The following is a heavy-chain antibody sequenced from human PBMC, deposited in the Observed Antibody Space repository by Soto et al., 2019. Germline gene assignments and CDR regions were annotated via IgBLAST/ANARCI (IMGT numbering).Heavy chain of an antibody. CDR1: GFTFSSYS. Sequence: EVQLVESGGGLVKPGGSLRLSCAASGFTFSSYSMNWVRQAPGKGLEWASSISSSSSYIYYADSVKGRFTISRDNAKNSLYLQMNSLRAEDTAVYYCATNMVRGVPNYYYYMDVWGKGTTVTVSS. CDR3: ATNMVRGVPNYYYYMDV. V-gene: IGHV3-21*01. D-gene: IGHD3-10*01. J-gene: IGHJ6*03. CDR2: ISSSSSYI.